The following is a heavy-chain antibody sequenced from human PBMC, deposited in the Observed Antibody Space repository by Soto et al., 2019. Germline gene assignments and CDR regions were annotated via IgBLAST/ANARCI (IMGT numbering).Heavy chain of an antibody. CDR1: GGTFSSYT. D-gene: IGHD4-17*01. CDR2: IIPILGIA. CDR3: ARDGESYGDHEGDYFDY. Sequence: QVQLVQSGAEVKKPGSSVKVSCKASGGTFSSYTISWVRQAPGQGLEWMGRIIPILGIANYAQKFQGRVTITADKSTSTAYMELSSLRSEDTAVYYCARDGESYGDHEGDYFDYWGQGTLVTVSS. J-gene: IGHJ4*02. V-gene: IGHV1-69*08.